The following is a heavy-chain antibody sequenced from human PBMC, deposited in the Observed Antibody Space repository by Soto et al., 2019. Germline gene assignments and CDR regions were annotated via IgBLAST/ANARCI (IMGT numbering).Heavy chain of an antibody. J-gene: IGHJ4*02. Sequence: WWSLRLSCLASVFSCSNYNMNWFRQAPGKGLEWVSYITDSSDTVHYADSVRGRFTISRDNAESSLYLQMNSLRDEDTAVYFCARDFGHGYYLDYWGRGTLVTVSS. D-gene: IGHD3-3*01. CDR2: ITDSSDTV. CDR1: VFSCSNYN. CDR3: ARDFGHGYYLDY. V-gene: IGHV3-48*02.